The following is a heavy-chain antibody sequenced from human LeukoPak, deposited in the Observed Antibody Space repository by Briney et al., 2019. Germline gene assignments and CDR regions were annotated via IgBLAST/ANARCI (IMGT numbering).Heavy chain of an antibody. CDR2: ISYDGTYK. CDR1: GFTFSSYA. D-gene: IGHD3-22*01. CDR3: ARGASYYDSTGYYPPDN. J-gene: IGHJ4*02. V-gene: IGHV3-30-3*01. Sequence: GRSLRLSCAASGFTFSSYAMHWVRQAPDKGLEWVAVISYDGTYKYYADSVKGRFTISRDNSKNTLFLQMNSLRTEDTAVYYCARGASYYDSTGYYPPDNWGQGTLVTVSS.